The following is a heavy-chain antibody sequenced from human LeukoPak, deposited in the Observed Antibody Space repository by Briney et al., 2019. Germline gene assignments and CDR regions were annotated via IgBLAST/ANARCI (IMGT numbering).Heavy chain of an antibody. CDR2: IYYSGST. CDR3: ARQWYYDSIDS. D-gene: IGHD3-22*01. CDR1: GGSISSYY. V-gene: IGHV4-59*08. Sequence: SETLSLTCTVSGGSISSYYWSWIRQPPGKGLEWIGYIYYSGSTNYNPSLKSRITISIDTSKNQFSLRLSSVTAADTAMYYCARQWYYDSIDSWGQGTLVSVSS. J-gene: IGHJ4*02.